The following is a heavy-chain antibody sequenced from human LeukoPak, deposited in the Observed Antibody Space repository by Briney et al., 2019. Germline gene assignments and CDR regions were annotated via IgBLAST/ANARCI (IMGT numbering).Heavy chain of an antibody. D-gene: IGHD6-19*01. J-gene: IGHJ4*02. Sequence: PGGSLRLSCAASGFTFNNAWMSWVRQAPGKGLEWVGRIKSKNDGGTTDYAAPVKGRFTISRDDSKNTLYLQMNSLRAEDTAVYYCAKDPQYSSGWYATDWGQGTLVTVSS. CDR2: IKSKNDGGTT. V-gene: IGHV3-15*01. CDR1: GFTFNNAW. CDR3: AKDPQYSSGWYATD.